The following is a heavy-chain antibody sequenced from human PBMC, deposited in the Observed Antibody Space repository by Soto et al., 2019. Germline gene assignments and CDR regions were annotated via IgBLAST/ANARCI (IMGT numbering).Heavy chain of an antibody. CDR2: IYHSGSS. CDR1: GGSISSSNW. Sequence: QVQLQESGPGLVKPSGTLSLTCAVSGGSISSSNWWSWVRQPPGKGREWIGEIYHSGSSNYNPSLKSRVTISVYKSKNQFSLKLSSVTAADTAVYYCARIAAAGTNFAYWGQGTLVAVSS. J-gene: IGHJ4*02. V-gene: IGHV4-4*02. CDR3: ARIAAAGTNFAY. D-gene: IGHD6-13*01.